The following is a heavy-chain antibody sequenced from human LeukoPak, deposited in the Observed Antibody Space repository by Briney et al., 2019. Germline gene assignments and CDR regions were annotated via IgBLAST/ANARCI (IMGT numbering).Heavy chain of an antibody. V-gene: IGHV3-7*04. D-gene: IGHD3-10*01. CDR1: GFPFSSYW. CDR3: ARGIGSDAFDI. CDR2: IKQDGSKK. J-gene: IGHJ3*02. Sequence: GGSLRLSCVASGFPFSSYWMTWVRQAPWKGLEWVANIKQDGSKKSYVDSVKGRFTISRDNAKNSLYLQMNSLRAEDTAVYYCARGIGSDAFDIWGQGTMVTVSS.